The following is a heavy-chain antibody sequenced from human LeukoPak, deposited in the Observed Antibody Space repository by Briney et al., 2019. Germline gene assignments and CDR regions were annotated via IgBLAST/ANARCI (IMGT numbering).Heavy chain of an antibody. CDR3: AKPSPLTYYYDSSGYKGDY. J-gene: IGHJ4*02. CDR1: GFTFSSYA. CDR2: ISGSGGST. D-gene: IGHD3-22*01. Sequence: PGGSLRHSCAASGFTFSSYAMSWVRQAPGKGLEWVSAISGSGGSTYYADSVKGRFTISRDNSKNTLYLQMNSLRAEDTAVYYCAKPSPLTYYYDSSGYKGDYWGQGTLVTVSS. V-gene: IGHV3-23*01.